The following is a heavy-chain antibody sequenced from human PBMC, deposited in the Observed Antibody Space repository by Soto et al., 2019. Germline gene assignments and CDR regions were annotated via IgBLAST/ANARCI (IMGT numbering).Heavy chain of an antibody. CDR1: GYTLTELS. V-gene: IGHV1-24*01. Sequence: GASVKVSCKVSGYTLTELSMHWVRQAPGKGLEWMGGFDPEDGETIYAQKFQGRVTMTEDTSTDTAYMELSSLRSEDTAVYYCATDDLKLERRGNFDYWGQGTLVPSPQ. D-gene: IGHD1-1*01. J-gene: IGHJ4*02. CDR2: FDPEDGET. CDR3: ATDDLKLERRGNFDY.